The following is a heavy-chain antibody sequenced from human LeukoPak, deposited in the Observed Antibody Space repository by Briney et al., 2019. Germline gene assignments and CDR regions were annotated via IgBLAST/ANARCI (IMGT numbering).Heavy chain of an antibody. CDR1: GFTFSSYW. V-gene: IGHV3-7*01. CDR3: AKALYDFWSGYPSTALDY. J-gene: IGHJ4*02. Sequence: GGSLRLSCAASGFTFSSYWMSWVRQAPGKGLEWVANIKQDGSEKYYVDSVKGRFTISRDNAKNSLYLQMNSLRAEDTAVYYCAKALYDFWSGYPSTALDYWGQGTLVTVSS. CDR2: IKQDGSEK. D-gene: IGHD3-3*01.